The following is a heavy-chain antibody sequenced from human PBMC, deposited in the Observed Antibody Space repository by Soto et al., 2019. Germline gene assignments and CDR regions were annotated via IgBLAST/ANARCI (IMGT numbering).Heavy chain of an antibody. CDR1: GGTFSSYA. V-gene: IGHV1-69*06. J-gene: IGHJ6*02. Sequence: QVQLVQSGAEVKKPGSSVKVSCKASGGTFSSYAISWVRQAPGQGLEWMGGIIPIFGTANYAQKFQGRVTITADKSTSTAYMELSSLRSEDTALYYCARDLRPGIRSIAARYYGMDVWGQGTTVTVSS. CDR3: ARDLRPGIRSIAARYYGMDV. D-gene: IGHD6-6*01. CDR2: IIPIFGTA.